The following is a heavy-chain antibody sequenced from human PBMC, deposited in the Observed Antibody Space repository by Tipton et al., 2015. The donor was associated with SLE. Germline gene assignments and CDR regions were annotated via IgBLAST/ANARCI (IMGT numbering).Heavy chain of an antibody. J-gene: IGHJ4*02. D-gene: IGHD1/OR15-1a*01. V-gene: IGHV3-23*03. CDR1: GFTFSSYA. CDR2: INSGGST. CDR3: ARRTGADY. Sequence: SLRLSCAASGFTFSSYAMSWVRQAPGKGLEWVSVINSGGSTYYVNPVKGRFNISRDNSKKTLYLQMNSLRAEDAAVYYCARRTGADYWGQGTLVTVSS.